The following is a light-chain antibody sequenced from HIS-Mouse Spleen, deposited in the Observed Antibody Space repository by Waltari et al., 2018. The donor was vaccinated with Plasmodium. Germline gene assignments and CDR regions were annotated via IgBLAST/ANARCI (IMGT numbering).Light chain of an antibody. V-gene: IGLV3-10*01. Sequence: SYELTQPPSVSVSPGQTARITCSGDALPKKYATWYQQKSGRAPVLTGYEDSKRPSGIPGRFSGSSSGTMATLTISGAQVEGKAYYYCYSTDSSGNHRVFGGGTKLNVL. CDR1: ALPKKY. J-gene: IGLJ3*02. CDR3: YSTDSSGNHRV. CDR2: EDS.